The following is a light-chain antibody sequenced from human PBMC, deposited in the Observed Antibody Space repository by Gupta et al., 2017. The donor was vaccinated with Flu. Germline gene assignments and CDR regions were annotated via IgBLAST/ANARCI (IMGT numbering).Light chain of an antibody. CDR1: QSLVHSNGNTY. CDR2: KVS. Sequence: DVVMTQSPLSLPVTPGQPASISCRSSQSLVHSNGNTYLSWFLQRPGHSPRRLISKVSNRDPGVPDRLSGSGSGTDFTLEISSVEADDVGVYYCRQGKHCPFTFGQWTKLDIK. J-gene: IGKJ2*01. V-gene: IGKV2-30*02. CDR3: RQGKHCPFT.